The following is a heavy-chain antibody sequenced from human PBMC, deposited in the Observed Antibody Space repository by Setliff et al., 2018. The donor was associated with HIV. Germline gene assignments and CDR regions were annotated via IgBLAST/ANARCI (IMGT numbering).Heavy chain of an antibody. CDR1: GYTFTNYN. D-gene: IGHD4-17*01. V-gene: IGHV1-46*01. Sequence: ASVKVSCKASGYTFTNYNIHWVRQAPGQGLEWVGMVNPSGGSTAYAQKFQGRVTIIRDTSTSTVYMDLSSLRSDDTAVYYCARGPEVTTVTNPLTAEYFQHWGQGTPVTVSS. CDR3: ARGPEVTTVTNPLTAEYFQH. J-gene: IGHJ1*01. CDR2: VNPSGGST.